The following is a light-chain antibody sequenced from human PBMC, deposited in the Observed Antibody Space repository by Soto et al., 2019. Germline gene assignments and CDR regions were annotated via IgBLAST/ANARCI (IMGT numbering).Light chain of an antibody. CDR2: DVS. J-gene: IGLJ1*01. Sequence: QSVLTQPASVSGSPGQSITIPCTGTSSDVGGHNYVSWYQQHPGKAPKLILYDVSDRPSGVSSRFSGSRSGNTASLTISGLQAEDEADYHCNSYTRGSFVFGNGTKVTVL. V-gene: IGLV2-14*03. CDR3: NSYTRGSFV. CDR1: SSDVGGHNY.